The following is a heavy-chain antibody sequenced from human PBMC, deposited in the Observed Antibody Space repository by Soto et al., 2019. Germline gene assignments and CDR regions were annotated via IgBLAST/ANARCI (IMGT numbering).Heavy chain of an antibody. CDR2: ISCDGSNK. D-gene: IGHD3-3*01. Sequence: PGGSLRLSCAASGFTFSSYGMHWVRQAPGKGLEWVAVISCDGSNKYYADSVKGRFTISRDNSKNTLYLQMNSLRAEDTAVYYCAKDRHQEWFRYYFDYWGQGTLVTVSS. V-gene: IGHV3-30*18. CDR1: GFTFSSYG. J-gene: IGHJ4*02. CDR3: AKDRHQEWFRYYFDY.